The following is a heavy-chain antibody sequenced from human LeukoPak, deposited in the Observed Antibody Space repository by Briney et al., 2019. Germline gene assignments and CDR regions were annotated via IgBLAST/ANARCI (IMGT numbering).Heavy chain of an antibody. CDR3: ARDKDEAFDI. J-gene: IGHJ3*02. V-gene: IGHV1-18*01. Sequence: VASVKVSCKASVYTFTNYGLSWVRQSPGQGLEWMGWISAYTGNTNYPQKLQGRVTMTTDTSTSTAYMELRSLRSDDTAVYYCARDKDEAFDIWSQGTMVIVSS. CDR2: ISAYTGNT. CDR1: VYTFTNYG.